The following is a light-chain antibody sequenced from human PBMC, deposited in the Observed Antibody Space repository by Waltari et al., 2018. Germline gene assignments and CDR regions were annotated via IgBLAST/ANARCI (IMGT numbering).Light chain of an antibody. V-gene: IGKV1-5*03. J-gene: IGKJ1*01. CDR1: QSIGSW. CDR3: QQYSSYTT. CDR2: KAS. Sequence: DIQMTQSPSTLSASVGDRVTITCRASQSIGSWLAWYQQKPGKAPKLLIYKASNLESGVPSRFSGSGSGTEFTLTISSLQPDDFATYYCQQYSSYTTFGQGTKVEIK.